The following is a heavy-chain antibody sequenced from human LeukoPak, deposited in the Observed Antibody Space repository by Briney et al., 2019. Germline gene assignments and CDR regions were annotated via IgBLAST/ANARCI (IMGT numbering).Heavy chain of an antibody. D-gene: IGHD3-16*01. CDR1: GFTFSSYW. J-gene: IGHJ4*02. Sequence: GGSLRLSCAASGFTFSSYWMSWVRQAPGKGLEGVANIKQDGSEKYYVDSVRGRFTISRDSAKNSLYLQMNSVRAEDTAVYYCARVRFGIYGGGSYFDYWGQGTLVTVSS. CDR3: ARVRFGIYGGGSYFDY. CDR2: IKQDGSEK. V-gene: IGHV3-7*01.